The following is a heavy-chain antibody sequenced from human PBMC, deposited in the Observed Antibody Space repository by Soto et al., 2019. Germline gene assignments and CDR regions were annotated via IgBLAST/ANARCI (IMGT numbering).Heavy chain of an antibody. D-gene: IGHD3-3*01. CDR3: SLRVRRTVFGLVTTTAIYFDF. CDR1: GFSLTTSGVG. J-gene: IGHJ4*02. V-gene: IGHV2-5*02. Sequence: QITLNESGPTQVKPRQTLTLTCTFSGFSLTTSGVGVGWIRQSPGKAPEWLALIYWDDDKRYSPSLKSRLTITNDTSKNQVVLTIAHLVLADTATYYFSLRVRRTVFGLVTTTAIYFDFWGQGTPVAVSS. CDR2: IYWDDDK.